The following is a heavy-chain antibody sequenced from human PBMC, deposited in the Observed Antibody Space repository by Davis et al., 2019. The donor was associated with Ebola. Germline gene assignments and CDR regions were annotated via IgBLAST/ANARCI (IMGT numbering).Heavy chain of an antibody. CDR3: VKDRSGSYAFDI. CDR2: INDNGGTT. CDR1: GFTFNNYA. Sequence: PGGSLRLSCSASGFTFNNYAMHWVRQAPGRGLDFVSGINDNGGTTHYADSVKGRFTISRDDSRSTVYLQMSSLTVEATALYYCVKDRSGSYAFDIWGQGTMVTVSS. J-gene: IGHJ3*02. D-gene: IGHD1-26*01. V-gene: IGHV3-64D*06.